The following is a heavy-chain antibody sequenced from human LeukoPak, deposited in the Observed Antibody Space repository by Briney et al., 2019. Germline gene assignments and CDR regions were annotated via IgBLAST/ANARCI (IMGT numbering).Heavy chain of an antibody. Sequence: AGGSLRLSCAASGFTFRTYAMNWVRQAPGKGLEWVSAISGTGGSTYYADSVKGRFTISRDNSKNTLYLQMNSLRAEDTAVYYCAKDVGKWESLHFFDYWGQGTLVTVSS. D-gene: IGHD1-26*01. CDR2: ISGTGGST. J-gene: IGHJ4*02. CDR1: GFTFRTYA. CDR3: AKDVGKWESLHFFDY. V-gene: IGHV3-23*01.